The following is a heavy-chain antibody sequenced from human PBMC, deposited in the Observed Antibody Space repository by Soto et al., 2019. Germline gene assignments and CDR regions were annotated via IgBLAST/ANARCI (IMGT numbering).Heavy chain of an antibody. J-gene: IGHJ4*02. CDR1: GGSVSSGSYY. CDR3: AREKTTGPFDD. Sequence: SETLSLTCTVSGGSVSSGSYYWSWIRQPPGKGLEWIGYIYYSGSTNYNPSLKSRVTISVDTSKNQFSLKLSSVTAADTAVYYCAREKTTGPFDDWGQASLVTVAS. CDR2: IYYSGST. V-gene: IGHV4-61*01. D-gene: IGHD1-7*01.